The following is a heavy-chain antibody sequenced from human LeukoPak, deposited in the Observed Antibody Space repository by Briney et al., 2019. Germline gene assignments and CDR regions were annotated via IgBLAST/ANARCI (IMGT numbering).Heavy chain of an antibody. Sequence: SATLSLSCTVSGYSISSGYYCGWIRAPPGKGLEWIGIIYHSGSTYYNPSLKSRVTISVDTSKNPFSLKLTSVTAADTAVYYCARVRGYCSSTICYRYYFDYWGQGTLVTVSS. V-gene: IGHV4-38-2*02. D-gene: IGHD2-2*01. CDR1: GYSISSGYY. CDR3: ARVRGYCSSTICYRYYFDY. J-gene: IGHJ4*02. CDR2: IYHSGST.